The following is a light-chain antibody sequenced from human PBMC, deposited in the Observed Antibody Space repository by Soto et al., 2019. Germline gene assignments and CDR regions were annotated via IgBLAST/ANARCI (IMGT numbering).Light chain of an antibody. Sequence: EIVMTQSPATLSVSPGERATLSCRASQSVSNNIAWYQQKHGQAPRLLIYRASTRATGVPARFSGSGSGTEFTLTISSLQSEDFAFYYCQQYNNWPPVTFGGGTKVEIK. J-gene: IGKJ4*01. CDR3: QQYNNWPPVT. CDR1: QSVSNN. V-gene: IGKV3-15*01. CDR2: RAS.